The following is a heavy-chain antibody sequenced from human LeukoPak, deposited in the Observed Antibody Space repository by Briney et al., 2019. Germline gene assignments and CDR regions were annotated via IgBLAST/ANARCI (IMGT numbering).Heavy chain of an antibody. D-gene: IGHD2-15*01. Sequence: SETLSLTCTVSGGSISTYYWTWIRQPAGKGLEWIGRIYTSGNTNYNPSLKSRVAMSVDTSKNQFSLKLSSVTAADTAVYYCARGGWCSGGSCYSWFDPWGQGTLVTVSS. J-gene: IGHJ5*02. CDR3: ARGGWCSGGSCYSWFDP. V-gene: IGHV4-4*07. CDR2: IYTSGNT. CDR1: GGSISTYY.